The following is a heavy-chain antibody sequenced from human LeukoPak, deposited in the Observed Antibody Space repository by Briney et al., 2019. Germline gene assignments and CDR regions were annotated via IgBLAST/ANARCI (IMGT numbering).Heavy chain of an antibody. J-gene: IGHJ4*02. V-gene: IGHV3-53*01. CDR3: ASVYTAGPSPHLDY. CDR1: GFTVSSNY. Sequence: PGGSLRLSCAASGFTVSSNYMSWVRQAPGKGLEWVSVICGGSTYYADSVKGRFTISRDNSKNTLYLQMNSLRAEDTAVYYCASVYTAGPSPHLDYWGQGTLVTGSS. CDR2: ICGGST. D-gene: IGHD5-18*01.